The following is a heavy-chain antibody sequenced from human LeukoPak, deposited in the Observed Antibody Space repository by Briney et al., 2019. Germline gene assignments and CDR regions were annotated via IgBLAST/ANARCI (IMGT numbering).Heavy chain of an antibody. CDR2: INHSGNT. CDR1: GGSFSGYY. Sequence: KPSETLSLTCAVYGGSFSGYYWSWIRQPPGKGLEWIGEINHSGNTNYNPSLKSRVTISVDTSKNQFSLKLSSVTAADTAVYYCARKRFGVVIKFDPWGQGTLVTVSS. D-gene: IGHD3-3*01. CDR3: ARKRFGVVIKFDP. J-gene: IGHJ5*02. V-gene: IGHV4-34*01.